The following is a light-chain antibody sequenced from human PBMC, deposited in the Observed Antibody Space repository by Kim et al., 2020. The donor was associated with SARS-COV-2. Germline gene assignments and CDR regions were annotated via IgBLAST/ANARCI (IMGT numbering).Light chain of an antibody. CDR1: RGPNSYI. CDR3: ETWDPQV. J-gene: IGLJ3*02. Sequence: PGSSVKLPCTLRRGPNSYIIAWPQQQPGKPPRYLINLDRNGRYKRGTGVPDRFSGSSSGPDRYLTISNLQSEDEADYYCETWDPQVFGGGTKLT. V-gene: IGLV4-60*03. CDR2: LDRNGRY.